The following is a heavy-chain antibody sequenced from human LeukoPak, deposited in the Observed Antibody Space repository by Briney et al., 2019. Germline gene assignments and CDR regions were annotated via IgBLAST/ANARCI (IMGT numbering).Heavy chain of an antibody. CDR2: INHSGST. CDR3: ARVRIVVVPAAIRWFDP. D-gene: IGHD2-2*02. J-gene: IGHJ5*02. Sequence: PSETLSLTCAVYGGSFSGYYWSWIRQPPGKGLEWIGEINHSGSTNYNPSLKSRVTISVDTSKNQFSLKLSSVTAADTAVYYCARVRIVVVPAAIRWFDPWGQGTLVTVSS. CDR1: GGSFSGYY. V-gene: IGHV4-34*01.